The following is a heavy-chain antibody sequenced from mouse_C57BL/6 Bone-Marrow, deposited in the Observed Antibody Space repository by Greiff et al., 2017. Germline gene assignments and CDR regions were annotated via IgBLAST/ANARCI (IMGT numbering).Heavy chain of an antibody. V-gene: IGHV2-6*01. CDR3: ASITAVVAPNYFDY. CDR1: GFSLTSYG. J-gene: IGHJ2*01. CDR2: IWGVGST. D-gene: IGHD1-1*01. Sequence: QVQLQQSGPGLVAPSQSLSITCTVSGFSLTSYGVDWVRQSPGKGLEWLGVIWGVGSTNYNSALKSRLSISKDNSKSQVFLKMNSLQTDDTAMYYCASITAVVAPNYFDYWGQGTTLTVSS.